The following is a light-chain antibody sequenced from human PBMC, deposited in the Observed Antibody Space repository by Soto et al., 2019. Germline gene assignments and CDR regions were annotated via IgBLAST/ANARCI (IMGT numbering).Light chain of an antibody. CDR3: SSHTSGSTRV. CDR1: SGDIGGYDY. Sequence: QSVLTQPASVSGSPGQSIAISCTGTSGDIGGYDYVSWYQQHPDKAQKLMIYEVTKRPSWVSKRLTGSKSGNTASLTISGLQPEDEADYYCSSHTSGSTRVFGSGTKVTVL. J-gene: IGLJ1*01. V-gene: IGLV2-14*01. CDR2: EVT.